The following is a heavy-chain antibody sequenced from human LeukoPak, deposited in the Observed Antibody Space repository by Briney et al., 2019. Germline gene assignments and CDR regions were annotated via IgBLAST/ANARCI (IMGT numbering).Heavy chain of an antibody. Sequence: GGSLRLSCAASGFTFSSYGTHWVRQAPGKGLEWVAFIRYDGSNKYYTDSVKGRFTISRDNSKNTLYLQMNSLRAEDTAVYYCAKDRIDYGGYEKPDYWGQGTLVTVSS. J-gene: IGHJ4*02. CDR3: AKDRIDYGGYEKPDY. CDR2: IRYDGSNK. CDR1: GFTFSSYG. D-gene: IGHD5-12*01. V-gene: IGHV3-30*02.